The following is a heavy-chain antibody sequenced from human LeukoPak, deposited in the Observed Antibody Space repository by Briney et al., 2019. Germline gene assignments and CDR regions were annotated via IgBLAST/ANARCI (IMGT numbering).Heavy chain of an antibody. Sequence: PGGSLTLSCAASGFSLRGLGMHWVRQAPDRGLQWVAFVNYDGSNTYYTNFVKGRFTISRDDSKNTVYLQMISLRPEDTAVYYCANDFWSSRDYWGQGTLVTVSS. J-gene: IGHJ4*02. CDR1: GFSLRGLG. V-gene: IGHV3-30*02. CDR3: ANDFWSSRDY. D-gene: IGHD3-3*01. CDR2: VNYDGSNT.